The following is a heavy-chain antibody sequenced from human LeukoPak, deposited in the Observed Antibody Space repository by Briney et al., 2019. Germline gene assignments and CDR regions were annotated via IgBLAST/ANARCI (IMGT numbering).Heavy chain of an antibody. D-gene: IGHD3-10*01. CDR3: ARGATMVRGVIISDAFDI. V-gene: IGHV1-8*01. CDR1: GYTFTSYD. Sequence: GASVKVSCKASGYTFTSYDINWVRQATGQGLEWMGWMNPNSGNTGYAQKFQGRVTMTRNTSISTAYMELSSLRSEDTAVYYCARGATMVRGVIISDAFDIWGQGTMVIVSS. J-gene: IGHJ3*02. CDR2: MNPNSGNT.